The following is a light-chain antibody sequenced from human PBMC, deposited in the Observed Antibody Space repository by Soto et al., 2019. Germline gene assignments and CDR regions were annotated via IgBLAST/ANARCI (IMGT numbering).Light chain of an antibody. CDR1: QSISSW. V-gene: IGKV1-5*03. Sequence: DIQMTQSPSTLSASVGDRVTITCRASQSISSWLAWYQQKPGKAPKLLIYKASSLESGVPSRFTGSDSGTKFPLPISGLQPDDFAIYTCKQYNSYPGTFGQGTKVEIK. CDR3: KQYNSYPGT. J-gene: IGKJ1*01. CDR2: KAS.